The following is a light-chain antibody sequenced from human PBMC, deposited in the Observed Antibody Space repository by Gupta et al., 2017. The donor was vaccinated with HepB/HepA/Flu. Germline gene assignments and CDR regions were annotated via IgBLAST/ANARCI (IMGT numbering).Light chain of an antibody. CDR2: GNR. Sequence: QSVLTQPPSVSGAPGQRVTISCTGSRSNIGAGYDVHWYQQLPGTAPKLLIYGNRSRHSGVPDRFSGSKYGTSAALATTGLQAEEEADYYCQSYESSMSGSVFGGGTKLTVL. V-gene: IGLV1-40*01. CDR1: RSNIGAGYD. J-gene: IGLJ2*01. CDR3: QSYESSMSGSV.